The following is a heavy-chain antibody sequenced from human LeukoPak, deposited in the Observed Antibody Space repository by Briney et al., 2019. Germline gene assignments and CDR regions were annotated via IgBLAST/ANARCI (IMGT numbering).Heavy chain of an antibody. D-gene: IGHD2-2*01. V-gene: IGHV3-74*01. Sequence: GGSLRLSCAASGFTFSSYWMHWVRQAPGKGLVWVSRINSDGSSISYADSVKGRFTISRDNAKNTLYLQMNSLRAEDTAVYYCARGGFLVPSSILYYYYGMDVWGKGTTVTVPS. CDR3: ARGGFLVPSSILYYYYGMDV. J-gene: IGHJ6*04. CDR2: INSDGSSI. CDR1: GFTFSSYW.